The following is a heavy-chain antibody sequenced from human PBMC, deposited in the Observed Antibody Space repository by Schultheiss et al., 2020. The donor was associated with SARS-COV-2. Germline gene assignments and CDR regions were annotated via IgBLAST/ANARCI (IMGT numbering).Heavy chain of an antibody. J-gene: IGHJ5*02. D-gene: IGHD2-15*01. V-gene: IGHV1-58*01. CDR3: AREGYCSGGSCHYNWFDP. CDR1: GFTFTSSA. CDR2: IVVGSGNT. Sequence: SVKVSCKASGFTFTSSAVQWVRQARGQRLEWIGWIVVGSGNTNYAQKFQERVTMTRNTSISTAYMELSSLRSEDTAVYYCAREGYCSGGSCHYNWFDPWGQGTLVTVSS.